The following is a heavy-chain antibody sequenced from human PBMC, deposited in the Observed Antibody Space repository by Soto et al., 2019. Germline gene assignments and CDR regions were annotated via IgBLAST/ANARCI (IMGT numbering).Heavy chain of an antibody. Sequence: QVQLQASGPGLVKPSQTLSLTCSVSTGSISSGGFFWSWIRQHPGKGLEWIGDIYYSGSTSYNPSLKSRATISIDNSKNQVSMKLTSVTAADTAVYCCARDRGGSLAVADTPHRYYYGMDVWGQGTTATVSS. CDR3: ARDRGGSLAVADTPHRYYYGMDV. D-gene: IGHD6-19*01. V-gene: IGHV4-31*03. J-gene: IGHJ6*02. CDR2: IYYSGST. CDR1: TGSISSGGFF.